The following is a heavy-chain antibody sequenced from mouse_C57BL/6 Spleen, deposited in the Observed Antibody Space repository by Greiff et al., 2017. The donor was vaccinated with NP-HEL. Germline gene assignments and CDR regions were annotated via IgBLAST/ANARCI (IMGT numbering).Heavy chain of an antibody. V-gene: IGHV1-54*01. CDR3: ARSEGWLLRYFDV. Sequence: QVHVKQSGAELVRPGTSVKVSCKASGYAFTNYLIEWVKQRPGQGLEWIGVINPGSGGTNYNEKFKGKATLTADKSSSTAYMQLSSLTSEDSAVYFCARSEGWLLRYFDVWGTGTTVTVSS. CDR1: GYAFTNYL. J-gene: IGHJ1*03. CDR2: INPGSGGT. D-gene: IGHD2-3*01.